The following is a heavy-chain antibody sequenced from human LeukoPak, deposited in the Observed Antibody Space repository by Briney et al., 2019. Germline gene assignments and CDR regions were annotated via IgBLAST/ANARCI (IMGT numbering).Heavy chain of an antibody. CDR1: GFTFSSAW. CDR3: TTVPSAREDY. J-gene: IGHJ4*02. CDR2: IKSDADGGTT. V-gene: IGHV3-15*01. Sequence: GSLRLSCAVSGFTFSSAWMSWVRQAPGKGLEWIGRIKSDADGGTTDYAESVQGRFTISRDDSEDTLFLQMNSLNTEDSAIYYCTTVPSAREDYWGQGIPVTVSS. D-gene: IGHD2-15*01.